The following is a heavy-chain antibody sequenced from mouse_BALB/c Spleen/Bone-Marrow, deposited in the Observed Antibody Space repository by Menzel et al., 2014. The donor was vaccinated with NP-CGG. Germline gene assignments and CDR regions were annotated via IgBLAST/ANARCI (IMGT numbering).Heavy chain of an antibody. J-gene: IGHJ4*01. D-gene: IGHD2-14*01. CDR3: VRDRSPHVMDY. CDR2: IWGDGSP. Sequence: QVQLLQSGTGLVAPSQSLSITCTVSGFSLTVHSINWVRQPPGKGLEWLGMIWGDGSPDYNSVLKSRLIISKDNSKSQVLIKMKSLQTDDTARYCCVRDRSPHVMDYWGLGNPVTVS. CDR1: GFSLTVHS. V-gene: IGHV2-6-7*01.